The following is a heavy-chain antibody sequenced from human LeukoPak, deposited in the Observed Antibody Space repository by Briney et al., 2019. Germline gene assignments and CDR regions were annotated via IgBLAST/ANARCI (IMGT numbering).Heavy chain of an antibody. CDR1: GGSISSYY. Sequence: PSETLSLTCTVSGGSISSYYWSWIRQPPGKGLEWIGYIYYSGSTNYKPSLKSRVTISVDKSKNQFSLKLSSVTAADTAVYYCARLSGWQWLDWGQGTLVTVSS. J-gene: IGHJ4*02. V-gene: IGHV4-59*12. CDR3: ARLSGWQWLD. D-gene: IGHD6-19*01. CDR2: IYYSGST.